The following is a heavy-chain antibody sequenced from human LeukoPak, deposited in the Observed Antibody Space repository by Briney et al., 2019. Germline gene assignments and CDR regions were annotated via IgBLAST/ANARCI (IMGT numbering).Heavy chain of an antibody. D-gene: IGHD5-18*01. CDR1: GGTFSSYA. Sequence: GASVKVSCKASGGTFSSYAISWVRQAPGQGLEWMGGIIPIFGTANYAQKFQGRVTITADESTSTAYMELSSLRSEDTAVYYCARGVTNRSGYSYGYPGTYYYYYYYMDVWGKGTTVTVSS. V-gene: IGHV1-69*01. CDR3: ARGVTNRSGYSYGYPGTYYYYYYYMDV. CDR2: IIPIFGTA. J-gene: IGHJ6*03.